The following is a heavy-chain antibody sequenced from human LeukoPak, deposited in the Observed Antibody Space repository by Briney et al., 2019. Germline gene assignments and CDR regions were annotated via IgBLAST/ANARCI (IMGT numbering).Heavy chain of an antibody. J-gene: IGHJ4*02. Sequence: GESLKISCKGSGYSFTSYWIGWVRQMPGKGLEWMGIIYPGDPDTRYSPSFQGQVTISADKSISTAYLQWSSLKASHTAMFYCAILGIQLWKTPRGHFDYWGKGTLVPVS. D-gene: IGHD5-18*01. CDR1: GYSFTSYW. V-gene: IGHV5-51*01. CDR3: AILGIQLWKTPRGHFDY. CDR2: IYPGDPDT.